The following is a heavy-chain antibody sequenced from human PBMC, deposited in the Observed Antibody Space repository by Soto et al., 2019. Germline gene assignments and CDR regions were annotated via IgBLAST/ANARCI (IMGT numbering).Heavy chain of an antibody. Sequence: PGGYLSLSCAASGFTFRRYAMHWVRQAPGKGLEWVAVISYDGSNKYYADSVKGRFTISRDNSKNTLYLQMNSLRAEDTAVYYCAREALTGYGNWFDPWGQGTLVTVSS. CDR3: AREALTGYGNWFDP. CDR2: ISYDGSNK. V-gene: IGHV3-30-3*01. J-gene: IGHJ5*02. D-gene: IGHD3-9*01. CDR1: GFTFRRYA.